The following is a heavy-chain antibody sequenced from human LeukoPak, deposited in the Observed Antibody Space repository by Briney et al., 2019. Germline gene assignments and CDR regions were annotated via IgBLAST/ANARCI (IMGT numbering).Heavy chain of an antibody. D-gene: IGHD3-9*01. CDR2: INPSGGST. CDR1: GYTFTSYY. J-gene: IGHJ5*02. Sequence: WASVKVSCKASGYTFTSYYMHWVRRAPGQGLEWMGIINPSGGSTSYAQKFQGRVTMTRDTSTSTVYMELSSLRSEDTAVYYCARGMVPRDETTISIDPWGQGTLVTVSS. V-gene: IGHV1-46*01. CDR3: ARGMVPRDETTISIDP.